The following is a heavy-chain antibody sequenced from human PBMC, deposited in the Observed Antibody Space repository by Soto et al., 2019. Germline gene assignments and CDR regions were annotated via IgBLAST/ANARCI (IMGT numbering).Heavy chain of an antibody. CDR1: GGSFSGYY. CDR3: ARDPHLDESGTASSYY. J-gene: IGHJ4*02. D-gene: IGHD2-8*02. CDR2: INHSGST. Sequence: QVQLQQWGAGLLKPSETLSLTCAVYGGSFSGYYWSWIRQPPGKGLELIGEINHSGSTNYNPSLKSRVTISVATSKNPFSLKLSSVTAADTSVYYCARDPHLDESGTASSYYWGQGTLVTVSS. V-gene: IGHV4-34*01.